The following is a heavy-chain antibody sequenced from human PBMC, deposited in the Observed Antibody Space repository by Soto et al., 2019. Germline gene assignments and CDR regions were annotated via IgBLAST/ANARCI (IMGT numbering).Heavy chain of an antibody. CDR2: IYYSGSP. CDR3: ARSKRGGTVIRGVVD. Sequence: QLQLQESGPGLVKPSETLSLTCTVSGGSISSSSYYWGWLRQPPGKGLEWIGSIYYSGSPYYNPSLESRVTISVDTSKNQFSLKLSSVTAADTAMYYCARSKRGGTVIRGVVDWGQGTLVTVSS. D-gene: IGHD3-10*01. CDR1: GGSISSSSYY. V-gene: IGHV4-39*01. J-gene: IGHJ4*02.